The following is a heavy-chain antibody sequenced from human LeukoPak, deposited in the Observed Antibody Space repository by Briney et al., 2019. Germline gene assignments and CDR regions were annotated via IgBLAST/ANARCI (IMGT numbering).Heavy chain of an antibody. V-gene: IGHV4-59*01. CDR3: ARDYYDSTGYSNWFDP. J-gene: IGHJ5*02. CDR2: IYYSGST. D-gene: IGHD3-22*01. CDR1: GGSISSYY. Sequence: SETLSLTCTASGGSISSYYWSWIRQPPGKGLEWIGYIYYSGSTNYNPSLKSRVTISVDTSKNQFSLKLSSVTAADTAVYYCARDYYDSTGYSNWFDPWGQGTLVTVSS.